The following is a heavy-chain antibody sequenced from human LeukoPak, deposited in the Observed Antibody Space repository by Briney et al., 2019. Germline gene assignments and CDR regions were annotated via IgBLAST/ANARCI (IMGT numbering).Heavy chain of an antibody. D-gene: IGHD3-3*01. CDR3: AGGRDYDFWSGPSAFDP. CDR2: MNPNSGNT. J-gene: IGHJ5*02. CDR1: GYTFTSYD. V-gene: IGHV1-8*01. Sequence: GASVKVSCKASGYTFTSYDINWVRQATGQGLEWMGWMNPNSGNTSYAQKFQGRVTITRNTSISTAYMELSSLRSEDTAVYYCAGGRDYDFWSGPSAFDPWGQGTLVTVSS.